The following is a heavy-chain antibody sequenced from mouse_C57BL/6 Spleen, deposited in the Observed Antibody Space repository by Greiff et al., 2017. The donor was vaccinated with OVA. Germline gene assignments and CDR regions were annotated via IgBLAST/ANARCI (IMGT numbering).Heavy chain of an antibody. J-gene: IGHJ2*01. CDR3: ARGDYSNYYCDY. CDR1: GYAFTNYL. CDR2: INPGSGGT. V-gene: IGHV1-54*01. Sequence: VQLQQSGAELVRPGTSVKVSCKASGYAFTNYLIEWVKQRPGQGLEWIGVINPGSGGTNYNEKFKGKATLTADKSSSTAYMQLSSLTSEDSAVYFFARGDYSNYYCDYWGQGTTLTVSS. D-gene: IGHD2-5*01.